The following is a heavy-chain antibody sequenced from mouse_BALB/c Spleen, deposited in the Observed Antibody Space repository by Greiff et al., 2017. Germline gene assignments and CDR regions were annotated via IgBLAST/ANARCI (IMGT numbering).Heavy chain of an antibody. CDR1: GYTFTSYW. CDR3: ARGYYGSESYWYFDV. CDR2: IDPSDSYT. Sequence: QVQLKESGAELVKPGASVKLSCKASGYTFTSYWMHWVKQRPGQGLEWIGEIDPSDSYTNYNQKFKGKATLTVDKSSSTAYMQLSSLTSEDSAVYYCARGYYGSESYWYFDVWGAGTTVTVSS. J-gene: IGHJ1*01. V-gene: IGHV1-69*02. D-gene: IGHD1-1*01.